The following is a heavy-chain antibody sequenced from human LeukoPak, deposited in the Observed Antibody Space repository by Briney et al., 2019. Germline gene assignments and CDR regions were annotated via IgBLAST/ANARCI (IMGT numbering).Heavy chain of an antibody. CDR2: INHSGST. J-gene: IGHJ5*02. D-gene: IGHD3-9*01. V-gene: IGHV4-34*01. CDR3: ARSPLRYFDWSRWFDP. CDR1: GGPFSGYY. Sequence: SETLSLTCAVYGGPFSGYYWSWIRQPPGKGLEWIGEINHSGSTNYNPSLKSRVTISVDTSKNQFSLKLSSVTAADTAVYYCARSPLRYFDWSRWFDPWGQGTLVTVSS.